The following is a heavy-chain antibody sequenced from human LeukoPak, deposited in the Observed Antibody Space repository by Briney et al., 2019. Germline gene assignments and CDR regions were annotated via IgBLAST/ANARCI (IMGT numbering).Heavy chain of an antibody. CDR2: IYTSGST. CDR3: ARGLPARQWLVRAAAWYFDL. J-gene: IGHJ2*01. Sequence: SETLSLTCTVSGGSISSYYWSWIRQPAGKGLEWIGRIYTSGSTNYNPSLKSRVTISVDTSKNQFSLKLSSVTAADTAVYYCARGLPARQWLVRAAAWYFDLWGRGTLVTVSS. D-gene: IGHD6-19*01. CDR1: GGSISSYY. V-gene: IGHV4-4*07.